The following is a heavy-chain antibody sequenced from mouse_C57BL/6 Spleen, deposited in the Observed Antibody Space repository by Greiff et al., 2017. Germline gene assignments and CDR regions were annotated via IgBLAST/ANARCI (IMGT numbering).Heavy chain of an antibody. CDR2: ISYDGSN. CDR3: ARELGHINY. V-gene: IGHV3-6*01. CDR1: GYSITSGYY. Sequence: EVQLQESGPGLVKPSQSLSLTCSVTGYSITSGYYWNWIRQFPGNKLEWMGYISYDGSNNYNPSLKNRISITRDTSKNQFFLKLNSVTTEDTATYYCARELGHINYWGQGTTLTVSS. D-gene: IGHD4-1*01. J-gene: IGHJ2*01.